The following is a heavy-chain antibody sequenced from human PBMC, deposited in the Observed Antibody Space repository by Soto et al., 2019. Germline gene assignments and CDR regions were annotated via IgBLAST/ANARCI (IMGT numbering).Heavy chain of an antibody. CDR2: IKQDGSAK. V-gene: IGHV3-7*05. D-gene: IGHD3-3*01. J-gene: IGHJ6*02. CDR1: GFTFSNYW. Sequence: EVQLAESGGGLVQPGGSLRLSCAAGSGFTFSNYWMSWVRQAPGKGLEWVANIKQDGSAKYYVGSVRGRFTISRDNAKNFLYLQMNSLRVEDTAVYYCAREEGRTFGAWGQGTKVTVSS. CDR3: AREEGRTFGA.